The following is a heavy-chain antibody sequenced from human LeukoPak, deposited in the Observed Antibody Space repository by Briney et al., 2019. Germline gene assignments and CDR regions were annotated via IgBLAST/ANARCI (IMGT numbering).Heavy chain of an antibody. CDR2: IGWNSGRI. CDR3: AKDRVGYYDSSGSPIDALDL. Sequence: RPGGSLRLSCTASEFTFDDYAMHWVRQTPGKGLEWVSGIGWNSGRIGYADSVKGRFTISRDNAKSSLFLQMNSLRVEDTALYYCAKDRVGYYDSSGSPIDALDLWGQGTMVIVSS. CDR1: EFTFDDYA. V-gene: IGHV3-9*01. D-gene: IGHD3-22*01. J-gene: IGHJ3*01.